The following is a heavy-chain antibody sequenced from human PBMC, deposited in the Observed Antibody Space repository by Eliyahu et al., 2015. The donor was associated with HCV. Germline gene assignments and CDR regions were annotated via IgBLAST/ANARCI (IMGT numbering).Heavy chain of an antibody. CDR3: ARGGPAYCGGDCYPNFDY. J-gene: IGHJ4*02. CDR1: GFXFXDXX. V-gene: IGHV3-48*02. CDR2: ISSSSSTI. Sequence: EVQLVESGGGLLXPGGSLRISCAAXGFXFXDXXLSWVRQAPGKGLEWVSYISSSSSTIYYADSVKGRFTISRDNARNSLNLQMNSLRDEDTAVYHCARGGPAYCGGDCYPNFDYWGQGTLVTVSS. D-gene: IGHD2-21*02.